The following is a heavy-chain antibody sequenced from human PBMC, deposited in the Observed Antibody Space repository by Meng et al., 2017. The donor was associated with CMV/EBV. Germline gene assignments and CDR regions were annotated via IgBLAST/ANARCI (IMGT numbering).Heavy chain of an antibody. D-gene: IGHD6-6*01. CDR1: GGSISSYY. J-gene: IGHJ4*02. Sequence: SETLSLTCPVSGGSISSYYWSWIRQPPGKGLEWFGYIYYSGSTNYNPSLKSRVTISVDTSKNQFSLKLSSVTAADTAVYYCARDGGIAARYYFDYWGQGTLVTVSS. V-gene: IGHV4-59*01. CDR3: ARDGGIAARYYFDY. CDR2: IYYSGST.